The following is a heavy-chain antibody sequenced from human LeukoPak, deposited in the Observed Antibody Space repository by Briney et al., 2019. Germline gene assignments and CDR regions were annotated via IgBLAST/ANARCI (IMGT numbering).Heavy chain of an antibody. V-gene: IGHV3-9*01. J-gene: IGHJ6*02. D-gene: IGHD3-10*01. CDR3: AKDQYYSGSGTMKYDYYYGLDV. CDR2: ISWDTGII. Sequence: PGRSLRLSCAASGFTFDDYAMHWARQAPGKGLEWVSSISWDTGIIGYADSVKGRFTISRDNAKNSLFLQMESLRVEDTALYYCAKDQYYSGSGTMKYDYYYGLDVWGQGTTVTVSS. CDR1: GFTFDDYA.